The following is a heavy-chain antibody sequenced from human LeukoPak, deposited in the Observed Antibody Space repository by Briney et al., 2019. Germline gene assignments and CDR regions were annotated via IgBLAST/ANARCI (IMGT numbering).Heavy chain of an antibody. CDR2: INHSGST. CDR3: ARGLPMYSSSWYGGFDY. J-gene: IGHJ4*02. D-gene: IGHD6-13*01. CDR1: GGSFSGYY. Sequence: PSETLSLTCAVYGGSFSGYYWSWIRQPPGKGLEWIGEINHSGSTNYNPSLKSRVTISVDTSKNQFSLKLSSVTAADTAVYYCARGLPMYSSSWYGGFDYWGQGTLVTVSS. V-gene: IGHV4-34*01.